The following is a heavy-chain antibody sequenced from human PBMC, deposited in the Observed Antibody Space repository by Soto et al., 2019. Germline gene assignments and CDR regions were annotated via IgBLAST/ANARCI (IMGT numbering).Heavy chain of an antibody. CDR2: IKQDGSEK. Sequence: GGSLRLSCAVSGFTFTNYWMNWVRQAPGKGPEWVANIKQDGSEKYYVDSVKGRFTISRDNAQNSLYLQMYSLRAEDTAMYYCARGMTVAANWFDTWGQGTPVTVSS. D-gene: IGHD6-19*01. V-gene: IGHV3-7*02. CDR1: GFTFTNYW. J-gene: IGHJ5*02. CDR3: ARGMTVAANWFDT.